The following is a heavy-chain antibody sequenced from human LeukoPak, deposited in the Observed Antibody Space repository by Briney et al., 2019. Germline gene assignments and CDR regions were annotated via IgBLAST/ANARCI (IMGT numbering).Heavy chain of an antibody. CDR3: ARDGNYDFWSGYYTGQDY. Sequence: GGSLRLSCAASGFTFSSYAMHWLRQAPGQGLEWMGWINPNSGGTNYAQKFQGRVTMTRDTSISTAYMELSRLRSDDTAVYYCARDGNYDFWSGYYTGQDYWGQGTLVTVSS. CDR2: INPNSGGT. D-gene: IGHD3-3*01. CDR1: GFTFSSYA. J-gene: IGHJ4*02. V-gene: IGHV1-2*02.